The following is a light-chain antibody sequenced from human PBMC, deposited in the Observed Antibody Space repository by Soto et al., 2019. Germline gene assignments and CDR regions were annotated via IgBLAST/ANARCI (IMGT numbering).Light chain of an antibody. Sequence: QSALTQPASVSGSPGQSITISCTGTSSDVGAYNYVSWYQQHPGKAPKLMIYDVSNRPSGVSNRFSASKSGNAASLIISGLQAEDEADYYCSSYTTSRTLVFGGGTKLTVL. CDR2: DVS. V-gene: IGLV2-14*01. CDR3: SSYTTSRTLV. CDR1: SSDVGAYNY. J-gene: IGLJ3*02.